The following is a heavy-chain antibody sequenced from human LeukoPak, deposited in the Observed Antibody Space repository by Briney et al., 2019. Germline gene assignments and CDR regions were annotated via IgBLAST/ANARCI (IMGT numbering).Heavy chain of an antibody. CDR3: ARGRREAVVVVAATRRLGWFDP. CDR1: GGSFSGYY. CDR2: INHSGSN. J-gene: IGHJ5*02. V-gene: IGHV4-34*01. D-gene: IGHD2-15*01. Sequence: SETLSLTCAVYGGSFSGYYWSWIRQPPGKGLEWIGEINHSGSNNYNTSPKRRVTISVDTSKNQFSLKLSSVTAADTAVYYCARGRREAVVVVAATRRLGWFDPWGQGTLVTVSS.